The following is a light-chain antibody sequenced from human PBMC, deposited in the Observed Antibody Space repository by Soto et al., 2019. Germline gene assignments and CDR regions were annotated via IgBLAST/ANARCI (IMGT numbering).Light chain of an antibody. V-gene: IGLV2-14*01. J-gene: IGLJ2*01. Sequence: QSALTQPASVSGSPGQSITISCTGTSSDVGYYNFVSWYQQHPGKAPKLMIYDVSYRPSGVSNRFSGSKSGNTASLTISGLQAEDEAVYYCSSYTSSSTVIFGGATKVTVL. CDR3: SSYTSSSTVI. CDR2: DVS. CDR1: SSDVGYYNF.